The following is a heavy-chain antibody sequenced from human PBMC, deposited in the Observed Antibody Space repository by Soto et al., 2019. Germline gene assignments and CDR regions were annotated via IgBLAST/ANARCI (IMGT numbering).Heavy chain of an antibody. CDR3: XXXXXXXXXRXXAY. CDR2: INPNSGGT. Sequence: QVQLVQSGAEVKKPGASVKVSCKASGYTFTGYYMHWVRQAPGQGLEWMGWINPNSGGTNYAQKLQGWVTMTRDTSISTAYMELSRLRSDDTAVXXXXXXXXXXXXRXXAYWGQGTLVTVSS. V-gene: IGHV1-2*04. J-gene: IGHJ4*02. CDR1: GYTFTGYY.